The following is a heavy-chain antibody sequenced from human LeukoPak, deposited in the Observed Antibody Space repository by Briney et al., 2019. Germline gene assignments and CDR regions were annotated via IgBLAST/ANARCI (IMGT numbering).Heavy chain of an antibody. D-gene: IGHD2-15*01. CDR3: AKGGGSCYN. Sequence: SETLSLTCTVSSGSISSHYWSWIRQPPGKGLEWIGYVYYTGSTNYNPSLKSRVTISVDTSKNQFSLKLSYVTAADTAIYYCAKGGGSCYNWGQGTLVTVTS. CDR1: SGSISSHY. V-gene: IGHV4-59*11. CDR2: VYYTGST. J-gene: IGHJ4*02.